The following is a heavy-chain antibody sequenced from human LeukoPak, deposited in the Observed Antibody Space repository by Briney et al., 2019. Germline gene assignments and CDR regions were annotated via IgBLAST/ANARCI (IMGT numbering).Heavy chain of an antibody. CDR1: GGSISSYY. CDR3: ARVRLDFWSGYHTPSGAFDI. Sequence: SETLSLTCTVSGGSISSYYWSWIRQPPRKGLEWIGYIYYSGSTNYNPSLKSRVAISVDTSKNQFSLKLSSVTAADTAVYYCARVRLDFWSGYHTPSGAFDIWGQGTMVTVSS. D-gene: IGHD3-3*01. J-gene: IGHJ3*02. CDR2: IYYSGST. V-gene: IGHV4-59*01.